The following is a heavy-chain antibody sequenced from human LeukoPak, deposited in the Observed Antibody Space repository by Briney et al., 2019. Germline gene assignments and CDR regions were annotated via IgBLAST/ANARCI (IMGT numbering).Heavy chain of an antibody. CDR3: VNDMTGPVDY. V-gene: IGHV3-74*01. CDR2: PNPDGSYT. J-gene: IGHJ4*02. D-gene: IGHD3-9*01. CDR1: GFTFSTYW. Sequence: PWGSLRLSCAASGFTFSTYWMHWVRQVPGKGLVWVSRPNPDGSYTSYGDSVKGRFTISRDNAKNTLFLQMNSLTAEDTAVYYCVNDMTGPVDYWGQGTLVTVST.